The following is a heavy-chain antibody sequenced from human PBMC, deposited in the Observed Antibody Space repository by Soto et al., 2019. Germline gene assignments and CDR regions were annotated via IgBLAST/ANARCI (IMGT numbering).Heavy chain of an antibody. Sequence: EVQLVESGGGLVQPGGSLRLSCVISGFTFSAYSMKWVRQAPGKGLEWVSYIGGSTDTSSDIYYEDNVKGRFTISRDNAKKSLYLQMNSLRAEDTAVYYCATDVWYCSRATFNEFWAQGTLVTVSA. CDR2: IGGSTDTSSDI. V-gene: IGHV3-48*01. CDR3: ATDVWYCSRATFNEF. D-gene: IGHD2-2*01. J-gene: IGHJ4*02. CDR1: GFTFSAYS.